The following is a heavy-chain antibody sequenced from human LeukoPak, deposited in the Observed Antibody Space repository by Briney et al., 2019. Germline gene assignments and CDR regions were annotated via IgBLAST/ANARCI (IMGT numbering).Heavy chain of an antibody. D-gene: IGHD2-21*01. CDR1: GFTFSRYW. CDR3: ARHDGGGYYSLDF. V-gene: IGHV3-7*05. J-gene: IGHJ4*02. CDR2: IKEDGGEK. Sequence: QPGGSLRLSCAASGFTFSRYWMSWVREAPGKGLGWVANIKEDGGEKYYVDSVKGRFTISRDNAKNSLYLQMNSLRAEDTAAYYCARHDGGGYYSLDFWGQGTLVTVSS.